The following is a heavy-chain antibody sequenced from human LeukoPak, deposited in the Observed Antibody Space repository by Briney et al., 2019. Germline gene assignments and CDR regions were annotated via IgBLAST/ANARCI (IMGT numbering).Heavy chain of an antibody. CDR3: ARVEYSSSFDY. Sequence: TSETLSLTCTVSGGSISSYYWSWIRQPPGKGLEWIGYIYYSGSTNYNPSLKSRVTIPVDTSKNQFSLKLSSVTAAGTAVYYCARVEYSSSFDYWGQGTLVTVSS. CDR1: GGSISSYY. CDR2: IYYSGST. J-gene: IGHJ4*02. V-gene: IGHV4-59*01. D-gene: IGHD6-6*01.